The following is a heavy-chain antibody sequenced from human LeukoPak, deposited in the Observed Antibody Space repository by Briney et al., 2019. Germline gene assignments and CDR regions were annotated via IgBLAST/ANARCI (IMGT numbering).Heavy chain of an antibody. J-gene: IGHJ6*02. V-gene: IGHV1-2*02. CDR1: GYTFTGYY. CDR2: INPNSGGT. Sequence: ASVKVSCKASGYTFTGYYMHWVRQAPGQGLEWMGWINPNSGGTNYAQKFQGRVTMTRDTSISTAYMELSRLRSDDTAVYYCARDKTTTWVLYYYYYGMDVWGQGTTVTVSS. D-gene: IGHD2/OR15-2a*01. CDR3: ARDKTTTWVLYYYYYGMDV.